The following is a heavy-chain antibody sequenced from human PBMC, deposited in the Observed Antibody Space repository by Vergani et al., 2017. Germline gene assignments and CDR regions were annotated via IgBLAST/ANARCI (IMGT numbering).Heavy chain of an antibody. Sequence: QVQMQESGPGLVKTSETPSLTCSASGAPISYWCWSWLRQPAGKGLEWIGRLCPSGSTNYKPSLKSRVTMSIDTSKNQFSLKLTSVTAADTAVYYCATGAGPFDIWGQGTLVTVSS. CDR3: ATGAGPFDI. J-gene: IGHJ4*02. D-gene: IGHD7-27*01. V-gene: IGHV4-4*07. CDR2: LCPSGST. CDR1: GAPISYWC.